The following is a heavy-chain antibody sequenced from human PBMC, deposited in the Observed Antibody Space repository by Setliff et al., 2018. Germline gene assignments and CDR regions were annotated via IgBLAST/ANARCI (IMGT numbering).Heavy chain of an antibody. V-gene: IGHV1-3*01. Sequence: ASVKVSCKASGYTFTSYAMHWVRQAPGQRLEWMGWINAGNGNTKYSQKFQGRVTITRGTSASTAYMELSSLRSEDTAVYCCAREFTRYYNFWSAHRYYMDVWGKGTTVTSP. CDR2: INAGNGNT. CDR3: AREFTRYYNFWSAHRYYMDV. CDR1: GYTFTSYA. J-gene: IGHJ6*03. D-gene: IGHD3-3*01.